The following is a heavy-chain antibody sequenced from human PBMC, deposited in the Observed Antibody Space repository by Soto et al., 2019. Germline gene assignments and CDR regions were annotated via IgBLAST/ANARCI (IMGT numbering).Heavy chain of an antibody. V-gene: IGHV1-18*01. Sequence: GASVKVSCKASGYTFTSYGISWVRQAPGQGLEWMGWISAYNGNTNYAQKLQGRVTMATDTSTSTAYMELRSLRSDDTAVYYCARDRDWRFLEYPAEGNWFDPWGQGTLVTVSS. CDR1: GYTFTSYG. CDR3: ARDRDWRFLEYPAEGNWFDP. J-gene: IGHJ5*02. D-gene: IGHD3-3*01. CDR2: ISAYNGNT.